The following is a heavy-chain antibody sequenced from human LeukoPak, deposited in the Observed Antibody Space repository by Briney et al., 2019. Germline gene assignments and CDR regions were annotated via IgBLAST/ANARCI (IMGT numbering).Heavy chain of an antibody. Sequence: GGTLRLSCAASGFTFSSYAMSWVRQAPRKGLEWVSAISGSGGSTYYADSVKGRFTISRDNSKNTLYLQMNSLRAEDTAVYYCAKDLSQQLVSYHQDYWGQGTLVTVSS. CDR2: ISGSGGST. CDR1: GFTFSSYA. J-gene: IGHJ4*02. V-gene: IGHV3-23*01. CDR3: AKDLSQQLVSYHQDY. D-gene: IGHD6-13*01.